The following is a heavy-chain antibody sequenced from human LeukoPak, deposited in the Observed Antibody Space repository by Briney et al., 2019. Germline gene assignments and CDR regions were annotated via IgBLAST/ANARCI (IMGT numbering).Heavy chain of an antibody. D-gene: IGHD6-19*01. CDR1: GYTFTSYG. J-gene: IGHJ3*02. Sequence: GSVKVSCKASGYTFTSYGISWVRQAPGQGLEWMGWISAHNGNTNYAQKLQGRVTMTTDTSTSTAYMELRSLRSDDTAVYYCARAMMGSSGWFRQGRADAFDIWGQGTMVTVSS. V-gene: IGHV1-18*01. CDR2: ISAHNGNT. CDR3: ARAMMGSSGWFRQGRADAFDI.